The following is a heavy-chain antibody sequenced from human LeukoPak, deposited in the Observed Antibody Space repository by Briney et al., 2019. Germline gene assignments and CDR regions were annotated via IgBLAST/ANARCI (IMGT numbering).Heavy chain of an antibody. CDR2: IYYSRAT. D-gene: IGHD2-8*01. J-gene: IGHJ5*02. Sequence: PSETLSLTCALSCGSIRSYHWSWVRQPPGKGLEWIAYIYYSRATLYNPSLKSRVTISVDMSKNQFSLKLSSVTAADTAVYYCARHADIGLIRDGFDPWGQGTLVTVSS. CDR3: ARHADIGLIRDGFDP. CDR1: CGSIRSYH. V-gene: IGHV4-59*08.